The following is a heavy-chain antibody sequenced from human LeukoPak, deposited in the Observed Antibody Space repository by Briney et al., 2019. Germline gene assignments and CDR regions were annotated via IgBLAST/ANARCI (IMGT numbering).Heavy chain of an antibody. V-gene: IGHV4-34*01. CDR2: INHSGST. Sequence: PSETLSLTCAVYGGSFSGYYWSWIRQPPGKGLEWIGEINHSGSTNYNPSLKSRVTISVDTSKNQFSLKLSSVTAADTAVYYCARGYYYDSSGFDYWGREPWSPSPQ. CDR1: GGSFSGYY. CDR3: ARGYYYDSSGFDY. D-gene: IGHD3-22*01. J-gene: IGHJ4*02.